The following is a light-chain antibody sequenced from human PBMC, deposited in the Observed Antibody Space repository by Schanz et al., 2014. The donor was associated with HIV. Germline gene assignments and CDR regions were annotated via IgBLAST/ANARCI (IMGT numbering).Light chain of an antibody. CDR1: TRDVGNYNL. CDR3: CSYAGSYTVI. J-gene: IGLJ2*01. V-gene: IGLV2-23*02. Sequence: QSALTQPASVSGSPGQSITISCTGTTRDVGNYNLVSWYQQHPGKAPRLVIFEVSQRPSGVSNRFSGSKSGNTASLTISGLQAEDEADYYCCSYAGSYTVIFGGGTQLTVL. CDR2: EVS.